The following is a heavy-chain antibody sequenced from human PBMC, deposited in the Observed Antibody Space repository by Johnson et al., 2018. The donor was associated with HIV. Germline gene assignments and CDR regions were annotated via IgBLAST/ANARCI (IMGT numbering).Heavy chain of an antibody. Sequence: QVQLVESGGGVVQPGGSLRLSCAASGFTFSSYGMHWVRQAPGKGLEWVAFIRYDGSNKYYADSVKGRFTISRDNSDNFLYLYMNRLRTDDTAVYYCVRGWQTSGRCDVFDIWGQGTMVTVSS. D-gene: IGHD6-19*01. J-gene: IGHJ3*02. CDR1: GFTFSSYG. V-gene: IGHV3-30*02. CDR3: VRGWQTSGRCDVFDI. CDR2: IRYDGSNK.